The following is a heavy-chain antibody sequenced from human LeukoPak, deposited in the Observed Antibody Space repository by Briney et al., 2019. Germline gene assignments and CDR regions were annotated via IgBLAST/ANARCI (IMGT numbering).Heavy chain of an antibody. CDR3: ARHLEEYGSGSYEY. CDR2: ISYSGST. CDR1: GXSISTYH. D-gene: IGHD3-10*01. V-gene: IGHV4-59*08. J-gene: IGHJ4*02. Sequence: SETLSLTCAVSGXSISTYHWSWVRQPPGKGLEGIDYISYSGSTNYNPYLKSRVTISVDTSKSQFSMELSSVTAADTAVYYCARHLEEYGSGSYEYWGQGTLVTVSS.